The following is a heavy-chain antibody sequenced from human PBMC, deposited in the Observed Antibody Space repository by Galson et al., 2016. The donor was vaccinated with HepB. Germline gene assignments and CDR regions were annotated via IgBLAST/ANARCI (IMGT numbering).Heavy chain of an antibody. CDR2: INDYNGHT. CDR1: AYMFSNHA. J-gene: IGHJ2*01. CDR3: ARVSGFDFWSGYYSQWHFDL. D-gene: IGHD3-3*01. Sequence: SVKVSCKAPAYMFSNHAIAWVRQAPGQGLEWMGWINDYNGHTNYAQRFQDRVTMTTHTSTSTAYMELRGLTSDDTAVYYCARVSGFDFWSGYYSQWHFDLWGRGTLVTVSS. V-gene: IGHV1-18*01.